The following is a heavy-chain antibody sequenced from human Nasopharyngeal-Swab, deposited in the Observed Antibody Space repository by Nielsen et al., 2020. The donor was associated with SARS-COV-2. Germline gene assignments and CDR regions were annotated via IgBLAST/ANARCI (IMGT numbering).Heavy chain of an antibody. CDR3: ARAYSSSWYYGY. J-gene: IGHJ4*02. V-gene: IGHV3-33*01. Sequence: GESLKISCAASGFTFSSYGMHWVRQAPGKGLEWVAVIWYDGSNKYYADSVKGRFTISRDNSKNTLYLQMNSLRAEDTAVYYCARAYSSSWYYGYWGRGTLVTVSS. CDR1: GFTFSSYG. CDR2: IWYDGSNK. D-gene: IGHD6-13*01.